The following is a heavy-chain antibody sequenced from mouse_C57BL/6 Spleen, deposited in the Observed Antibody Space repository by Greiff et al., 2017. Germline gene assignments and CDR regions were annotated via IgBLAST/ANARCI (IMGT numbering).Heavy chain of an antibody. CDR1: GYTFTSYW. Sequence: QVQLKQPGAELVRPGSSVKLSCKASGYTFTSYWLDWVKQRPGQGLEWIGNIYPSDSETHYNQKFKDKATLTVDKSSSTAYMQLSSLTSEDSAVYYCAREGVYYGSSYGFAYWGQGTLVTVSA. D-gene: IGHD1-1*01. V-gene: IGHV1-61*01. CDR2: IYPSDSET. J-gene: IGHJ3*01. CDR3: AREGVYYGSSYGFAY.